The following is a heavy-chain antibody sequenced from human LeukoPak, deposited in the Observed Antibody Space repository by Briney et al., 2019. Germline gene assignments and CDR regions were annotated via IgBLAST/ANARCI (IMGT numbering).Heavy chain of an antibody. CDR1: GLSFGDYG. J-gene: IGHJ4*02. V-gene: IGHV3-48*03. CDR3: TRDAGSDF. Sequence: GGSLRLSCVGSGLSFGDYGMNWVRQAPGKGPEWLTFISPSGRSVSYADSVKGRFTIARDNAKKSLYLQMDSLRGEDTAIYYCTRDAGSDFWGQGTLVTVSS. D-gene: IGHD3-10*01. CDR2: ISPSGRSV.